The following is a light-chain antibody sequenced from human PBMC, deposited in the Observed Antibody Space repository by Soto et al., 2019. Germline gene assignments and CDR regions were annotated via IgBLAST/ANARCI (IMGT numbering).Light chain of an antibody. J-gene: IGKJ5*01. CDR3: QQYVSLPIT. Sequence: EIVLTQSPGTLSLSPGERATLSCRASQSVSSSYLAWYQQKPGQAPRLLIYGASSRATGIPDRFSGGGSGTEFTLTISSLQSEDFAVYYCQQYVSLPITFGQGTRLEIK. CDR1: QSVSSSY. CDR2: GAS. V-gene: IGKV3-20*01.